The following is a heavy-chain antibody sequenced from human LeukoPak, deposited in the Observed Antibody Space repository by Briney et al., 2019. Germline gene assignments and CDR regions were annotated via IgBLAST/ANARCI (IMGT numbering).Heavy chain of an antibody. Sequence: SETLSLTCTVSGYSISSGYFWGWIRQPPGKGLEWIGNIFHSGSTFYNPSLKSRVTLSVDTSKNQFSLRLSSVTAADTAVYFCARALGYYYDSRGSKYYFDYWGQGTLVTVSS. D-gene: IGHD3-22*01. CDR3: ARALGYYYDSRGSKYYFDY. CDR2: IFHSGST. CDR1: GYSISSGYF. V-gene: IGHV4-38-2*02. J-gene: IGHJ4*02.